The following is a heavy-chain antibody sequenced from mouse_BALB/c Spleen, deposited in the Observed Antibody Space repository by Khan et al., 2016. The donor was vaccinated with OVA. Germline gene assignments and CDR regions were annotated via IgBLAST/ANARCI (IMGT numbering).Heavy chain of an antibody. V-gene: IGHV1-61*01. D-gene: IGHD2-2*01. CDR3: TRREKYGYDPSWFAY. J-gene: IGHJ3*01. CDR2: INPSDSES. Sequence: QVQLKESGAELVRPGASVKLSCKASGYTFTSYWMNWVRQRPGQGLEWVGKINPSDSESHYNQMFKDKATLTVDKSSGTAYMQLSSLTSEDSAVYYCTRREKYGYDPSWFAYGGQGTLVTVSA. CDR1: GYTFTSYW.